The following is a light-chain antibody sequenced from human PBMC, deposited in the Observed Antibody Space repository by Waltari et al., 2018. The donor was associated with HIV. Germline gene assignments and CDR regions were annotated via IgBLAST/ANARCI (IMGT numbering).Light chain of an antibody. CDR3: SSYVTGGSLL. CDR1: DIDIGLYDY. J-gene: IGLJ3*02. Sequence: QSALTQPASVSGSPGQSVTISCIGSDIDIGLYDYISWYHHPPNRAPSLVVFNSNRRPSGSPFRFAGSKSGNTASLTISGLQADDEGVYYCSSYVTGGSLLFGGGTQVTVL. V-gene: IGLV2-14*01. CDR2: NSN.